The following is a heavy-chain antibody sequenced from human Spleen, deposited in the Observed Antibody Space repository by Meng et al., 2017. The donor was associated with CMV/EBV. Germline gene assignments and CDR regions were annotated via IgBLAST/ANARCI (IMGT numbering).Heavy chain of an antibody. D-gene: IGHD2-2*01. CDR3: ARDYGCSSTSCYPYYYYGMDV. J-gene: IGHJ6*02. V-gene: IGHV1-2*02. CDR2: INPNSGGT. Sequence: ASVKVSCKASGYTFSDYYMHWVRQAPGQGLEWMGWINPNSGGTNYAQKFQGTVTMTWDTSISTAYMELRSLRSDDTAVYYCARDYGCSSTSCYPYYYYGMDVWGQGTTVTVSS. CDR1: GYTFSDYY.